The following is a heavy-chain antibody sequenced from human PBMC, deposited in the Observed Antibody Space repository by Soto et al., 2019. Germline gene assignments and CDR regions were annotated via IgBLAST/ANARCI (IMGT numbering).Heavy chain of an antibody. V-gene: IGHV1-69*18. Sequence: QVQLVQSGAEVKTPGSSVKVSCEASGGTFSSYSINWVRQAPGQGLEWMGRLIPMFGTTDYAQSFQGRVTCTADDSTSTASMEVTNLTSEDTAVYYCARAVVLTFSRFYDVDVWGQGTTVTVSS. CDR1: GGTFSSYS. CDR3: ARAVVLTFSRFYDVDV. D-gene: IGHD2-2*01. J-gene: IGHJ6*02. CDR2: LIPMFGTT.